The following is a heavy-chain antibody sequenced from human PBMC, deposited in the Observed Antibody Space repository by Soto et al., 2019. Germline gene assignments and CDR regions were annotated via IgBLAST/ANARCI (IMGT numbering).Heavy chain of an antibody. J-gene: IGHJ5*02. CDR3: ARGGIAVAGHYNWFDP. D-gene: IGHD6-19*01. Sequence: EVQLVESGGGLVQPGGSLRLSCAASGFTFSSYEMNWVRQAPGKGLEWVSYISSSGSTIYYADSVKGRFTISRDNAKNSLYLQMNSLRAEDTAVYYCARGGIAVAGHYNWFDPWGQGTLVTVSS. CDR2: ISSSGSTI. V-gene: IGHV3-48*03. CDR1: GFTFSSYE.